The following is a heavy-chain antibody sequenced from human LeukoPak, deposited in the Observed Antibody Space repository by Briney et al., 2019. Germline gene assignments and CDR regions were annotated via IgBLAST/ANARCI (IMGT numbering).Heavy chain of an antibody. CDR2: IKSKTDGGTT. Sequence: GGSLRLSRAASGFTFSNAWMSWVRPAPGKGREWVGRIKSKTDGGTTDYAAPGKGRFTISRDDSKNTLYLQMNSLKTEDTAVYYCTTDLGYSNYFDYGGQGTLVTVSS. CDR1: GFTFSNAW. J-gene: IGHJ4*02. D-gene: IGHD4-11*01. V-gene: IGHV3-15*01. CDR3: TTDLGYSNYFDY.